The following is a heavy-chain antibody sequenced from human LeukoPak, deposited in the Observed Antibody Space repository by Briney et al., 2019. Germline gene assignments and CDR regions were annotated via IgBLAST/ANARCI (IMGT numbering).Heavy chain of an antibody. CDR2: IKEDGSEK. V-gene: IGHV3-7*01. D-gene: IGHD3-10*01. J-gene: IGHJ6*03. Sequence: GGSLRLSCAASGFTFSQFWMNWVRQAPGKGLEWVANIKEDGSEKYYVDSVKGRFTISRDNAKNSLYLQMSSLGADDTAVYYCARGDYYGSIFFYYLDVWGKGTTVTV. CDR1: GFTFSQFW. CDR3: ARGDYYGSIFFYYLDV.